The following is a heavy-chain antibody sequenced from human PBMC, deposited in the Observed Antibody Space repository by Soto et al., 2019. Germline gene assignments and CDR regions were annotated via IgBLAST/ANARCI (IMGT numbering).Heavy chain of an antibody. J-gene: IGHJ3*02. Sequence: EVQLVESGGGLVQPGGSLKLSCAASGFTVSGSAVHWVRQASGKGLEWVGRIRSKSHSSATAYAASVKGRFTISRDDSKNTAYLQMNSLKTEDTAVYYCTSHLGELSGPRACDIWGQGTMATVSS. V-gene: IGHV3-73*01. D-gene: IGHD3-16*02. CDR3: TSHLGELSGPRACDI. CDR2: IRSKSHSSAT. CDR1: GFTVSGSA.